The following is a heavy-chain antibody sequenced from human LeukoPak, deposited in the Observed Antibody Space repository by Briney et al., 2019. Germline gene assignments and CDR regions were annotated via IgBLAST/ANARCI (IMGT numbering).Heavy chain of an antibody. Sequence: PSETLSLTCTVSGGSISSYYWSWIRQPPGKALEWIGYIYYSGSTNYNPSLKSRVTISVDTSKNQFSLKLSSVTAADTAVYYCARGERLYDYVWGSYRLVFGHLDDWGQGTLVTVSS. CDR1: GGSISSYY. CDR3: ARGERLYDYVWGSYRLVFGHLDD. J-gene: IGHJ4*02. CDR2: IYYSGST. D-gene: IGHD3-16*02. V-gene: IGHV4-59*08.